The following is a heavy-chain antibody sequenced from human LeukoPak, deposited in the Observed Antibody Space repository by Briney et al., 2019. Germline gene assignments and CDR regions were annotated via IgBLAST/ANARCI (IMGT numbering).Heavy chain of an antibody. Sequence: GGSLRLSCAASGFTFSSYAMSWVRQAPGKGLEWVSAISGSGGSAYYADSVKGRFTISRDNSKNTVYLQMNSLRAEDTAVYYCAKDTAMVRWCFDYWGQGTLVTVSS. CDR3: AKDTAMVRWCFDY. V-gene: IGHV3-23*01. J-gene: IGHJ4*02. CDR2: ISGSGGSA. D-gene: IGHD5-18*01. CDR1: GFTFSSYA.